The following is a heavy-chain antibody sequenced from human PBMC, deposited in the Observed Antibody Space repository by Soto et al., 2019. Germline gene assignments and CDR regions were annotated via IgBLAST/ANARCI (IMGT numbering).Heavy chain of an antibody. CDR3: AKDDTTRPRGTSPSGSYYGLEV. D-gene: IGHD2-2*01. J-gene: IGHJ6*02. CDR1: GLSGSGYS. CDR2: ISGSGGST. Sequence: PXLCLRRCGAACGLSGSGYSRSWVVQTHGKGLEWVSAISGSGGSTYYADSVKGRFTISRDNSKNTLYLQMNSLRAEDTAVYYCAKDDTTRPRGTSPSGSYYGLEVLGQGTTVNVS. V-gene: IGHV3-23*01.